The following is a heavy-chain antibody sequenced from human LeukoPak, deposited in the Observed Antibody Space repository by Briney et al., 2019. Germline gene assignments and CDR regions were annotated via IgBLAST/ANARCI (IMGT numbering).Heavy chain of an antibody. CDR2: IYYSGST. V-gene: IGHV4-59*01. D-gene: IGHD2-21*02. J-gene: IGHJ5*02. CDR1: GTSISPYY. CDR3: AREVGDSDSDNWFDP. Sequence: SETLSLTCTVSGTSISPYYWSWIRQPPGKGLEWIGYIYYSGSTNYNPSLKSRVTISIDTSENQVSLILRSVTAADTAVYYCAREVGDSDSDNWFDPWGQGTLVTVSS.